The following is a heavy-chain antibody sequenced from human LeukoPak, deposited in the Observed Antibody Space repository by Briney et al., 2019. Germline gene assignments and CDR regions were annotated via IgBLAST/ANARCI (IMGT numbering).Heavy chain of an antibody. D-gene: IGHD3-22*01. CDR2: ISSSGIYI. Sequence: GGSLRLSCAASGFTFNSYSMNWVRQAPGKGLEWVSSISSSGIYIYYADSVKGRFTISRDNAKNSLYLQMNSPRAEDTAVYYCARDYYDNSGALDYWGQGTLVTVSS. V-gene: IGHV3-21*01. CDR3: ARDYYDNSGALDY. J-gene: IGHJ4*02. CDR1: GFTFNSYS.